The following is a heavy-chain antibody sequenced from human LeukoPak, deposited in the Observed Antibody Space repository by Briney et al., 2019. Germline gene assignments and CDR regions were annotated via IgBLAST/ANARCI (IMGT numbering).Heavy chain of an antibody. Sequence: PSETLSLTCAVSGGSISSGGYSWSWIRQPPGKGLEWIGFFYHSGSTYYNPSLKSRVTISVDRSKNQFSLKLSSVTAADTAVYYCARGGWELELDYWGQGILVTVSS. J-gene: IGHJ4*02. CDR3: ARGGWELELDY. CDR1: GGSISSGGYS. D-gene: IGHD1-26*01. V-gene: IGHV4-30-2*01. CDR2: FYHSGST.